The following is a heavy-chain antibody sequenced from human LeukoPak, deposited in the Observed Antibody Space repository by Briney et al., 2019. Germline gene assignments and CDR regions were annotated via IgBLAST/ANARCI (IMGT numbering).Heavy chain of an antibody. CDR2: IYTSGST. V-gene: IGHV4-61*02. CDR3: ARDISRYYYDSSGWFDY. CDR1: GGSISSGSYY. J-gene: IGHJ4*02. D-gene: IGHD3-22*01. Sequence: PSQTLSLTCTVSGGSISSGSYYCSWIRQPAGKGLEWIGRIYTSGSTNYNPSLKSRVTISVDTSKNQFSLKLSSVTAADTAVYYCARDISRYYYDSSGWFDYWGQGTLVTVSS.